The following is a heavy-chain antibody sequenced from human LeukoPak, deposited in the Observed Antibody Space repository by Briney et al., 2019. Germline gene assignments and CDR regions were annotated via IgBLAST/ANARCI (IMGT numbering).Heavy chain of an antibody. Sequence: GGSLRLSCAASGFTFSSYGMHWVRQAPGKGLEWVAFIRYDGSNKYYADSVKGRFTISRDNSKNTLHLQMNSLRAEDTAVYYCAKDFHYGDYSDAFDIWGQGTMVTVSS. CDR1: GFTFSSYG. D-gene: IGHD4-17*01. J-gene: IGHJ3*02. V-gene: IGHV3-30*02. CDR2: IRYDGSNK. CDR3: AKDFHYGDYSDAFDI.